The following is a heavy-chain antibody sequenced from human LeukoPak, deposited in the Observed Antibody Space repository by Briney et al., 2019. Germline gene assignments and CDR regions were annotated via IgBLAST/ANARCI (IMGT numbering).Heavy chain of an antibody. CDR1: GFNFSSYS. V-gene: IGHV3-21*01. Sequence: GGSLRLSCAASGFNFSSYSMNWVRQAPGKGLEWVSSITRSSSFLYYADSVKGRFTISRDNAKNSLYLQMSSLRAEDTAVYYCASEIPNLRYCSSTCCDYWGQGILVTVSS. D-gene: IGHD2-2*01. CDR2: ITRSSSFL. CDR3: ASEIPNLRYCSSTCCDY. J-gene: IGHJ4*02.